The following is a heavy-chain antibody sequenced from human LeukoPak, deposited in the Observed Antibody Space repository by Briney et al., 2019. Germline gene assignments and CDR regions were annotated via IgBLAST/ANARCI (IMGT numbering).Heavy chain of an antibody. J-gene: IGHJ3*01. CDR3: ARDRADSGYYTDACDV. V-gene: IGHV1-2*02. Sequence: GASVKVSCKASGFSLTGHYMHWVRQAPGQGLEWMGWINPISGGTNYVQKFQGRVTMTRDTSISTAYMELRRLTSDDTAVYYCARDRADSGYYTDACDVWGQGTMVTVS. D-gene: IGHD3-22*01. CDR1: GFSLTGHY. CDR2: INPISGGT.